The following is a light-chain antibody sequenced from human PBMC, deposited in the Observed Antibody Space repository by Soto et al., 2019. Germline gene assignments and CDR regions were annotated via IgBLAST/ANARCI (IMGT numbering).Light chain of an antibody. CDR3: SSYTDSSNYV. V-gene: IGLV2-14*01. Sequence: SVLTQPASVSGSPGQSITIPCTGTSSDLAIYNYVSWYQQQPGKAPKLMIYQVTNRPSGVSNRFSGSRSGNTASLTISGLQAEDEAYYYCSSYTDSSNYVFGTGTKVTVL. CDR2: QVT. J-gene: IGLJ1*01. CDR1: SSDLAIYNY.